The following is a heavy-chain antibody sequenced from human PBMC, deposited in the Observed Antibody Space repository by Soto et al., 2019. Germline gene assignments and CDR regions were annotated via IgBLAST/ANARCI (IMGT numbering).Heavy chain of an antibody. J-gene: IGHJ3*02. D-gene: IGHD1-26*01. CDR3: ARGVGGSLHAFDI. V-gene: IGHV3-33*01. CDR2: IWYDGSNK. Sequence: GGSLRLSCAASGFTFSSYGMHWVRQAPGKGLEWVAVIWYDGSNKYYADSVKGRFTISRDNSKNTLYLQMNSLRAEDTAVYYCARGVGGSLHAFDIWGQGTMVTVSS. CDR1: GFTFSSYG.